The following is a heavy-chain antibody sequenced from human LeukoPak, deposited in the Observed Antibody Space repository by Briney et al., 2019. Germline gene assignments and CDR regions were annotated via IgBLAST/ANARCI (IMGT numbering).Heavy chain of an antibody. D-gene: IGHD2-21*02. CDR2: VYYRGST. J-gene: IGHJ4*02. Sequence: SETLSLTCTVSGGSISGYYWSWIRQPPGKGLEWIGYVYYRGSTNYNPSLKSRVTISVDTSKNQFSLKLSSVTAADTAVYYYASGGDMRYFDYWGQGTLVTVSS. CDR3: ASGGDMRYFDY. CDR1: GGSISGYY. V-gene: IGHV4-59*01.